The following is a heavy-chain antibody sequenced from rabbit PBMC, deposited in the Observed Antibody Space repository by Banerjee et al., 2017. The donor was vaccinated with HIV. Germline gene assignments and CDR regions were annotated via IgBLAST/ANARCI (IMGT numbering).Heavy chain of an antibody. CDR2: IYGGSSGNT. V-gene: IGHV1S40*01. Sequence: QSLEESGGDLVKPGASLTLTCTASGFSFSSSYQMCWVRQAPGKGLEWIACIYGGSSGNTYYASWAKGRFTISKTSSTTVTLQMTSLTAADTATYFCARGYYDMDLWGQGTLVTVS. CDR1: GFSFSSSYQ. CDR3: ARGYYDMDL. J-gene: IGHJ6*01.